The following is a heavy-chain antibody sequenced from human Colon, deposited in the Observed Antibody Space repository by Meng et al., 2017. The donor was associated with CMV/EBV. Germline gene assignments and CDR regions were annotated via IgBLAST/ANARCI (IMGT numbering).Heavy chain of an antibody. CDR2: ISNRSGNTI. V-gene: IGHV3-11*01. Sequence: GGSLRLSCATSGFTFPDYQMNWLRQPPGKGPEWLAYISNRSGNTIKYADSVKGRFTISRDNAGHSLSLHMTNLRADDTALYFCARGDYYYGVGSYYQPFDHWGQGTLVTVSS. CDR1: GFTFPDYQ. J-gene: IGHJ4*02. CDR3: ARGDYYYGVGSYYQPFDH. D-gene: IGHD3-10*01.